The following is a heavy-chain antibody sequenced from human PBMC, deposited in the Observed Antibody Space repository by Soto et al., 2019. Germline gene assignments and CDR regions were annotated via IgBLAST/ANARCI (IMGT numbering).Heavy chain of an antibody. CDR2: LSYDGSNK. J-gene: IGHJ4*02. CDR1: GFTFSSYA. Sequence: TGGSLRLSCAASGFTFSSYAMHWVRQAPGKGLEWVAVLSYDGSNKYYADSVKGRFTISRDNSKNTLYLQMNSLRAEDTAVYYCARGGTVPNDYGDYRRQGTLVTVSS. CDR3: ARGGTVPNDYGDY. D-gene: IGHD4-17*01. V-gene: IGHV3-30-3*01.